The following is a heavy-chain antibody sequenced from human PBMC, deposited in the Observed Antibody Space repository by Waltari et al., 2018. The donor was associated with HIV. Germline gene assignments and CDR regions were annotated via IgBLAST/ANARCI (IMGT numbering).Heavy chain of an antibody. J-gene: IGHJ4*02. CDR3: ARVEGTGSYGPFDY. CDR1: RFTFTASG. Sequence: QVQLVESGGGVVQPGRSLTLSSVASRFTFTASGLHWVRQAPGKGLEWVALIWYDGTRKYYADSVKGRFTISRDNSKNTGYLQMSSLRAEDTARYYCARVEGTGSYGPFDYWGQGTPVTVSS. D-gene: IGHD5-18*01. CDR2: IWYDGTRK. V-gene: IGHV3-33*01.